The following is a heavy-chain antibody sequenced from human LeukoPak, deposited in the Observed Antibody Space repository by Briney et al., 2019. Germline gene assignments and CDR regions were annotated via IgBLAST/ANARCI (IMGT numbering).Heavy chain of an antibody. CDR1: GYTFTGYY. CDR3: ARDGRMNYDILTGYYMIPGNWFDP. Sequence: ASVKVSCKASGYTFTGYYMHWVRQTPGQGLEWMGWINPNSGGTNYAQKFQGRVTMTRDTSISTAYMELSRLRSDDTAVYYCARDGRMNYDILTGYYMIPGNWFDPWGQGTLVTVSS. V-gene: IGHV1-2*02. J-gene: IGHJ5*02. D-gene: IGHD3-9*01. CDR2: INPNSGGT.